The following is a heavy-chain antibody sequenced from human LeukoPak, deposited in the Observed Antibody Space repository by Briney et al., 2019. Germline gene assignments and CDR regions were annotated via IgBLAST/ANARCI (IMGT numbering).Heavy chain of an antibody. CDR1: GYTFTSYA. CDR2: INAGNGNT. D-gene: IGHD6-13*01. CDR3: AREGGSSSWYYFDY. V-gene: IGHV1-3*01. J-gene: IGHJ4*02. Sequence: ASVKVSCKASGYTFTSYAMHWVRQAPGQRLEWMGWINAGNGNTKYSQRFQGRVTITRNTSASTAYMELSSLRSEDTSVYYCAREGGSSSWYYFDYWGQGTLVTVSS.